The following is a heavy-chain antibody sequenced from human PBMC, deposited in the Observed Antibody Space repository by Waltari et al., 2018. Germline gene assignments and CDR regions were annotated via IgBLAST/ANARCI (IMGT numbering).Heavy chain of an antibody. J-gene: IGHJ6*02. D-gene: IGHD2-8*02. CDR2: VNPSGGST. CDR1: GYTFKNYY. Sequence: QVHLVQSATEVKRPGASVKVSRKASGYTFKNYYIHWVRQAPGQGLEWVGSVNPSGGSTTYAQKFLDRVTMAVDTSTDTVYMEVSSLRFEDTAVYYCAKDGRPPYIRASGGLYYYGLDFWGQGTTVIVSS. V-gene: IGHV1-46*02. CDR3: AKDGRPPYIRASGGLYYYGLDF.